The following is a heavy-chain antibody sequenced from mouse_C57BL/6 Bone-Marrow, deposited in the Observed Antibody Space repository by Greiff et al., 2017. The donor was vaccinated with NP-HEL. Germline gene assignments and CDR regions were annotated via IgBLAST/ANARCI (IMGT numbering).Heavy chain of an antibody. CDR2: IHPNSGST. CDR1: GYTFTSYW. Sequence: QVQLQQHGAELVKPGASVKLSCKASGYTFTSYWMHWVKQRPGQGLEWIGMIHPNSGSTNYNEKFKSKATLTVDKSSSTAYMQLSSLTSEDSAVYYCARSVYYYGLWYFDVWGTGTTVTVSS. J-gene: IGHJ1*03. CDR3: ARSVYYYGLWYFDV. V-gene: IGHV1-64*01. D-gene: IGHD1-1*01.